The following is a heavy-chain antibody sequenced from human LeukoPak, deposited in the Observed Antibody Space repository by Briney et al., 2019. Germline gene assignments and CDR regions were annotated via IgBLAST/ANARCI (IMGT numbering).Heavy chain of an antibody. J-gene: IGHJ4*02. D-gene: IGHD6-19*01. V-gene: IGHV3-30-3*01. CDR1: GFTFSSHW. CDR2: ISYDGSDK. CDR3: ARDWGRRYSSGWNGDFDY. Sequence: PGGSLRLSCAASGFTFSSHWMHWVRQAPGKGLEWVAVISYDGSDKYYADSVKGRFTISRDNSKNTLYLQMNSLRPEDTAVYYCARDWGRRYSSGWNGDFDYWGQGTLVTVSS.